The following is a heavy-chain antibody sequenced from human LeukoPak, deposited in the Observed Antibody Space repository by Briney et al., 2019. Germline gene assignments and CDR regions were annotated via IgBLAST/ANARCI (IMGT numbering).Heavy chain of an antibody. Sequence: PSETLSLTCTVSGGSISSSSYYWGWIRQPPGKGLEWIGSIYHSGSTYYNPSLKSRVTISVDTSKNQFSLKLSSVTAADTAVYYCARAMIVVDTLDYWGQGTLVTVSS. D-gene: IGHD3-22*01. J-gene: IGHJ4*02. V-gene: IGHV4-39*07. CDR3: ARAMIVVDTLDY. CDR1: GGSISSSSYY. CDR2: IYHSGST.